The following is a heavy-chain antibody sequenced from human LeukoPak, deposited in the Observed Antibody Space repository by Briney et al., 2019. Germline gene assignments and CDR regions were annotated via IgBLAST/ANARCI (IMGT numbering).Heavy chain of an antibody. CDR3: AKPEYSSSSIRFDY. J-gene: IGHJ4*02. CDR1: GSTFSCYG. CDR2: IRYDGSNK. D-gene: IGHD6-13*01. V-gene: IGHV3-30*02. Sequence: GSLRLSCAASGSTFSCYGMHWVRQAPGKGLEWVAFIRYDGSNKYYADSVKGRFTISRENSKNTLYLQMNSLRAEDTAVYYCAKPEYSSSSIRFDYWGQGTLVTVSS.